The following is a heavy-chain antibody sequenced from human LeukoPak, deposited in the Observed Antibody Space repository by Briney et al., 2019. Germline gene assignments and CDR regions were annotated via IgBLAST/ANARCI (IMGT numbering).Heavy chain of an antibody. CDR1: GYTFTSYD. V-gene: IGHV1-8*01. CDR2: MNPNSGNT. Sequence: ASVKVSCKASGYTFTSYDINWVRQATGQGLEWMGWMNPNSGNTGYAQKFQGRVTMTRNTSISTAYMELSSLRSEDTAVYYCARVGFGELSFDYWGQGTLVTVSS. CDR3: ARVGFGELSFDY. J-gene: IGHJ4*02. D-gene: IGHD3-10*01.